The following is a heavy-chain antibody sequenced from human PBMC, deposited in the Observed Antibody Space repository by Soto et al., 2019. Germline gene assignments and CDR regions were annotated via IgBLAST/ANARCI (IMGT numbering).Heavy chain of an antibody. Sequence: GGSLRLSCAASGFTFNSYGMHWFLQAPGKGLEWVAVISYDGSNKYYADSVKGRFTISRDNSKNTLYLQMNSLRAEDTAVYYCAKTPYGSGSYYSPPDFDYWGQGTLVTVSS. V-gene: IGHV3-30*18. CDR3: AKTPYGSGSYYSPPDFDY. CDR2: ISYDGSNK. D-gene: IGHD3-10*01. CDR1: GFTFNSYG. J-gene: IGHJ4*02.